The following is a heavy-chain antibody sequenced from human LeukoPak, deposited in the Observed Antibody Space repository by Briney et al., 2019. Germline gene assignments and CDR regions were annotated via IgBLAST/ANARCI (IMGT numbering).Heavy chain of an antibody. CDR2: VSYDGDFK. D-gene: IGHD6-19*01. CDR3: ARDPYSHDSSGFSYFLQY. J-gene: IGHJ4*02. V-gene: IGHV3-30*03. CDR1: GFIFSRYG. Sequence: GGSLRLSCAASGFIFSRYGMHWVRQAPGKGLEWVAVVSYDGDFKLYGDSVKGRFTISRDNSQNMLFLQMNDLRPQDAATYFCARDPYSHDSSGFSYFLQYWGQGTVVTVSS.